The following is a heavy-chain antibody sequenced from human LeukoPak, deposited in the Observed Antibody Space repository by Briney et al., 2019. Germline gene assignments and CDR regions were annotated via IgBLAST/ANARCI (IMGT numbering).Heavy chain of an antibody. Sequence: GGSLRLSCAAPGFTFSSYEMNWVRQAPGKGLEWVSYISSSGSTIYYADSVKGRFTISRDNSKNTLYLQMGSLRAEDMAVYYCARGSNFYDSSGYYHPFDYWGQGTLVTVSS. V-gene: IGHV3-48*03. D-gene: IGHD3-22*01. CDR1: GFTFSSYE. CDR2: ISSSGSTI. J-gene: IGHJ4*02. CDR3: ARGSNFYDSSGYYHPFDY.